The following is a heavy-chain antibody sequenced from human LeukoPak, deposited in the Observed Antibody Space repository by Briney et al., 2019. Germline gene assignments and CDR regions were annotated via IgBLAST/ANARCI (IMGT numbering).Heavy chain of an antibody. V-gene: IGHV4-39*07. D-gene: IGHD6-13*01. CDR2: IYYSGST. CDR3: ARVLRDSSSFGSIYYHYYYMDV. Sequence: SETLSLTCTVSGGSISSSSYYWGWIRQPPGKGLEWIGSIYYSGSTYYNPSLKSRVTISVDTSKNQFSLKLSSVTAADTAVYYCARVLRDSSSFGSIYYHYYYMDVWGKGTTVTVSS. CDR1: GGSISSSSYY. J-gene: IGHJ6*03.